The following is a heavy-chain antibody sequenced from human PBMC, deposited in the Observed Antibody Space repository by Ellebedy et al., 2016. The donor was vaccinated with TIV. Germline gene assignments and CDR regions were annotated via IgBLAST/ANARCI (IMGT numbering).Heavy chain of an antibody. D-gene: IGHD1-1*01. CDR3: TRNYNWNDGGYYYGMDV. J-gene: IGHJ6*02. V-gene: IGHV4-59*08. Sequence: SETLSLTCTVSGGSISSYYWSWIRQPPGKGLEWIGYIYYSGSTNYNPSLKSRVSISVDTSKNQFSLNLTSVTAADTAVYYCTRNYNWNDGGYYYGMDVWGQGTSVTVSS. CDR1: GGSISSYY. CDR2: IYYSGST.